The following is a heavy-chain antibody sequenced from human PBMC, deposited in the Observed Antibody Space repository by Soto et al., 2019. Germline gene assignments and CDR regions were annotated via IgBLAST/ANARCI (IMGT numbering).Heavy chain of an antibody. CDR2: IGGSGATT. J-gene: IGHJ4*02. Sequence: EVQLLESGGGLVQPGGSLRLSCAASGFTFSSHGMTWVRQAPGKGLDWVSSIGGSGATTYYADSVKGRFTISRDNSKNTLYLQMNSLRVEDTAVYYCARIHDNTGVTYWGLGTLVTVSS. CDR1: GFTFSSHG. CDR3: ARIHDNTGVTY. D-gene: IGHD3-22*01. V-gene: IGHV3-23*01.